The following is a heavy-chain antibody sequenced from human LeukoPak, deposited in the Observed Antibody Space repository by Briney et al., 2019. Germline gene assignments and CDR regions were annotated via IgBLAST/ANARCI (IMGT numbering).Heavy chain of an antibody. CDR3: ARRPVSSDSPRHAFDI. V-gene: IGHV5-51*01. J-gene: IGHJ3*02. CDR1: GYSFPSYW. CDR2: IFPGDSDT. Sequence: GESLKNSCKDSGYSFPSYWIGWVRQMPGKGLERMGIIFPGDSDTRYSPSFQGQVTISADKSISTAYLQWSSLKASDTAMYYCARRPVSSDSPRHAFDIWGQGTMVTVSS. D-gene: IGHD3-22*01.